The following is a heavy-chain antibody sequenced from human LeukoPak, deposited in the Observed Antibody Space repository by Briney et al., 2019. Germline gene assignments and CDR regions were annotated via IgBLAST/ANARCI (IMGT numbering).Heavy chain of an antibody. V-gene: IGHV3-30*18. CDR1: GFIFSMYG. J-gene: IGHJ4*02. CDR3: AKDIWRGSYFDY. D-gene: IGHD1-26*01. CDR2: IAYDESNK. Sequence: GGSLRLSCAASGFIFSMYGMHWVSQAPGKGLEWVAVIAYDESNKYYADSVKGRFTISRDNSKSTLYLQMNSLRAGDTAVYYCAKDIWRGSYFDYWGQGTLVTASS.